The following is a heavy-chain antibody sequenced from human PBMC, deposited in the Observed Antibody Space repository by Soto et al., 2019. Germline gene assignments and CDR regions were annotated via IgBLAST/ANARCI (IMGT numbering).Heavy chain of an antibody. J-gene: IGHJ4*02. CDR2: IYPCNSDI. D-gene: IGHD5-18*01. Sequence: PXASVTMSCKASGEIFTNYWLAWVGQIPGKGLEWMGIIYPCNSDIIYNPCFQGQVTISADKSISTAYIHWSNLEASDTGIYYCARHHGYSFGPNDYWGQGTLVSVSS. CDR3: ARHHGYSFGPNDY. CDR1: GEIFTNYW. V-gene: IGHV5-51*01.